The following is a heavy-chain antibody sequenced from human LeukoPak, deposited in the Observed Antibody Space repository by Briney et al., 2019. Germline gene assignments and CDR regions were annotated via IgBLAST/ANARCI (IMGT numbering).Heavy chain of an antibody. CDR2: ISSDGSNR. V-gene: IGHV3-30*18. J-gene: IGHJ6*02. CDR1: GFTFSSYG. D-gene: IGHD1-1*01. Sequence: QPGRSLRLSCAASGFTFSSYGMHWVRQAPDKGLEWVATISSDGSNRYYADSVKGRFTISRDNSKNTLYLQMNRLRAGDTAVYSCAKSPGGFYYGMDVWGQGTTVTVSS. CDR3: AKSPGGFYYGMDV.